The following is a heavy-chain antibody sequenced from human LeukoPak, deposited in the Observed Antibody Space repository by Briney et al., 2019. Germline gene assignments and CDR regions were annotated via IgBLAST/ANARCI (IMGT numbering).Heavy chain of an antibody. J-gene: IGHJ6*02. D-gene: IGHD2-2*01. CDR2: IYYSGST. Sequence: PSETLPLTCTVSGGSISSYYWSWIRQPPGKELEGIGYIYYSGSTNYNPSLKSRVTISVDTSKNQFSLKLSSVTAADTAVYYCARQPAASFYYYGMDVWGQGTTVTVSS. CDR1: GGSISSYY. V-gene: IGHV4-59*01. CDR3: ARQPAASFYYYGMDV.